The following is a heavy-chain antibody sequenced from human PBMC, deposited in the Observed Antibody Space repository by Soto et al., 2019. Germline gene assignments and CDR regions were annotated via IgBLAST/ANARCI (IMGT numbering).Heavy chain of an antibody. J-gene: IGHJ4*02. D-gene: IGHD2-21*02. V-gene: IGHV3-73*01. CDR2: IRSKANSYAT. CDR1: GFTFSCSA. CDR3: TRQTDCGGDCYRYDY. Sequence: PGGSLRLSCAASGFTFSCSAMHWVRQSSGKGLEWVGRIRSKANSYATAYAASVKGRFTISRDDSKNTAYLQMNSLKTEDTAVYYCTRQTDCGGDCYRYDYWGQGTLVTVSS.